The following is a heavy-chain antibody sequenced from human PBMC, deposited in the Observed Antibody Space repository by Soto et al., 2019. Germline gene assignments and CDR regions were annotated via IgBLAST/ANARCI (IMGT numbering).Heavy chain of an antibody. V-gene: IGHV3-21*01. CDR1: GFTFSSYS. CDR3: ATDWSHDAFDI. D-gene: IGHD3-9*01. Sequence: VGSLRLSCAASGFTFSSYSMNWVRQAPGKGLEWVSSISSSSSYIYYADSVKGRFTISRDNAKNSLYLQMNSLRAEDTAVYYCATDWSHDAFDIWGQGTMVTVS. CDR2: ISSSSSYI. J-gene: IGHJ3*02.